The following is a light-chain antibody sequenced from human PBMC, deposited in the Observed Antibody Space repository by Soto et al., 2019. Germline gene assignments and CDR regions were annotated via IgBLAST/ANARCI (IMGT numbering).Light chain of an antibody. J-gene: IGKJ2*01. Sequence: EIVLTQSPATLSLSPGERATLSCGASQSIGNDLTWYQQRPGQAPRLLIFDASNRATCIPPRFSGSGSGTDFTLTIISLDPEDFAVYYCHQLSNWPRTFGQGTKLEIK. V-gene: IGKV3-11*01. CDR3: HQLSNWPRT. CDR1: QSIGND. CDR2: DAS.